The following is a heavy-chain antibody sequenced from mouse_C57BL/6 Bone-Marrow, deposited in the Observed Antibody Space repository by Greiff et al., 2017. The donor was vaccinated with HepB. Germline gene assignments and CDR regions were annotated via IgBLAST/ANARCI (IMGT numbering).Heavy chain of an antibody. CDR2: IYPGSGST. J-gene: IGHJ2*01. Sequence: QVHVKQPGAELVKPGASVKMSCKASGYTFTSYWITWVKQRPGQGLEWIGDIYPGSGSTNYNEKFKSKATLTVDTSSSTAYMQLSSLTSEDSAVYYCEGFHDGYFDYWGQGTTLTVSS. CDR1: GYTFTSYW. CDR3: EGFHDGYFDY. D-gene: IGHD2-3*01. V-gene: IGHV1-55*01.